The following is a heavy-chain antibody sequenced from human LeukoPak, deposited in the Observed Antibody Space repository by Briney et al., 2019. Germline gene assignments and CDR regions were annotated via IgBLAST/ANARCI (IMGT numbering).Heavy chain of an antibody. D-gene: IGHD1-26*01. CDR1: GFIFSNHW. CDR3: ARESGPKRASFDY. V-gene: IGHV3-7*01. CDR2: IKQDGSEK. Sequence: GGSLRLSCSVSGFIFSNHWMSWVRQAPGKGLEWVANIKQDGSEKYYVDSVKGRFTISRDNAKKSLYLQMNSLRAEDTAVYYCARESGPKRASFDYWGQGTLVTVSS. J-gene: IGHJ4*02.